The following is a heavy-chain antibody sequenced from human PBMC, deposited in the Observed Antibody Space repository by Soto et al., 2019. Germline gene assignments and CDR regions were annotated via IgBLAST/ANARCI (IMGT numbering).Heavy chain of an antibody. J-gene: IGHJ3*01. CDR1: GLTFSNYA. D-gene: IGHD4-17*01. Sequence: EVQLLESGGGLVQPGGSLRLSCAGSGLTFSNYAMVWVRQAPGKGLEWVSAISGGGGGAHYADSVRGRFSISRDNSKNALYLQMNSLRAEDTALYYCAKDPNGDYVGAFDDWVPGTMVTVSS. CDR2: ISGGGGGA. V-gene: IGHV3-23*01. CDR3: AKDPNGDYVGAFDD.